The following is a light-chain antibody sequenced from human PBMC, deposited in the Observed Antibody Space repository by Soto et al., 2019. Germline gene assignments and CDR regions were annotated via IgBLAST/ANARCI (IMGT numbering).Light chain of an antibody. J-gene: IGLJ2*01. CDR2: DVS. CDR3: CSYAGSYTLV. Sequence: QSALTQPRSVSVSPGQSVTISCTGTSSDVVGYHYVSWYQQHPGKAPKLMIYDVSQRPSGVPDRFSGSKSGNTASRTISGLQAEDEAYYYCCSYAGSYTLVFGGGTKLTVL. V-gene: IGLV2-11*01. CDR1: SSDVVGYHY.